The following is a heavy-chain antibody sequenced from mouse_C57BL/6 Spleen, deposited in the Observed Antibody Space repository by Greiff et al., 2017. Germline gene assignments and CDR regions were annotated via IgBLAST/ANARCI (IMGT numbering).Heavy chain of an antibody. CDR2: IYPGSGST. J-gene: IGHJ2*01. CDR3: ARREPYYYGNYLDY. D-gene: IGHD2-1*01. V-gene: IGHV1-55*01. Sequence: QVQLQQPGAELVKPGASVKMSCKASGYTFTSYWITWVKQRPGQGLEWIGDIYPGSGSTNYNEKFKSKATLTVDTSSSTAYMQLSSLTSEDSAVYYCARREPYYYGNYLDYWGQGTTLTVSS. CDR1: GYTFTSYW.